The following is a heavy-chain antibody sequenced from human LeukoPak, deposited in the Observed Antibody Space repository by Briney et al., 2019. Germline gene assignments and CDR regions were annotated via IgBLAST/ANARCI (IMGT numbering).Heavy chain of an antibody. CDR1: GYTFNVYY. D-gene: IGHD6-19*01. CDR2: INPNSGGT. J-gene: IGHJ6*03. V-gene: IGHV1-2*02. CDR3: ARVGDSSGWGYYYYYMDV. Sequence: ASVKVSCKASGYTFNVYYIHWVRQAPGQGLEWMAWINPNSGGTDYADRFQGRVTVTRDTSISTGYMELTRLRSDDTAVYYCARVGDSSGWGYYYYYMDVWGKGTTVTISS.